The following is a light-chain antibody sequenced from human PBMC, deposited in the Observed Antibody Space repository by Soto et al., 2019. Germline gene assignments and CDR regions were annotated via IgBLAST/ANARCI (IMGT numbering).Light chain of an antibody. Sequence: EIVLTQSPGTLSLSPGERATLSCRASQSISSNYLAWYQQKPGQAPRLLIYGASSRATGIPDRFSGSESGTDFTLTISRLEPEDFAVYYCQQFGSSGTFGQGTK. CDR2: GAS. CDR1: QSISSNY. V-gene: IGKV3-20*01. CDR3: QQFGSSGT. J-gene: IGKJ1*01.